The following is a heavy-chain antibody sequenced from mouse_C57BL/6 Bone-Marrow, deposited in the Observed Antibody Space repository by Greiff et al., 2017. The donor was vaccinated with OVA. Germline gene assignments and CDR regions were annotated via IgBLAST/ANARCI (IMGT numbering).Heavy chain of an antibody. Sequence: QVQLQQPGAELVRPGSSVKLSCKASGYTFTSYWMDWVKQRPGQGLEWIGNIYPSDSETHYNQKFKDKATLTVDKSSSTAYMQLSSLTSEDSAVYYCARRAYYSNYDYFGYWGQGTTLTVPS. J-gene: IGHJ2*01. CDR1: GYTFTSYW. CDR2: IYPSDSET. D-gene: IGHD2-5*01. V-gene: IGHV1-61*01. CDR3: ARRAYYSNYDYFGY.